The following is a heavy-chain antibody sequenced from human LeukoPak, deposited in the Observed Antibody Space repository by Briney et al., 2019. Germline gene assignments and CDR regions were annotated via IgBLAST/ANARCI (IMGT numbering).Heavy chain of an antibody. CDR1: GFTFSSYW. CDR3: ARGGALNWHDEFDY. V-gene: IGHV3-7*03. CDR2: IKQDGSEK. Sequence: SGGSLRLYCAASGFTFSSYWMSWVGQGPGEGGGGGANIKQDGSEKYYVHSLTGRFTISRDNAKNSLYLQMNSLRAEDTAVYYCARGGALNWHDEFDYWGQGTLVTVSS. D-gene: IGHD1-1*01. J-gene: IGHJ4*02.